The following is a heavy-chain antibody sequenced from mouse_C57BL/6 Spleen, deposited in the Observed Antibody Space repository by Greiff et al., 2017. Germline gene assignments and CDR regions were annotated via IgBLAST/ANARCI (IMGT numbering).Heavy chain of an antibody. D-gene: IGHD2-3*01. Sequence: QVPLQQPGAELVKPGASVTMSCKASGYTFTSYWITWVPQRPGQGLEFIGAIYPGSGSTNYNEKFKSKATLTVDTSSSTAYMQLSILTSEDSAVYYCARTAGYDVYFDYWGQGTTLTVSS. CDR3: ARTAGYDVYFDY. CDR1: GYTFTSYW. CDR2: IYPGSGST. J-gene: IGHJ2*01. V-gene: IGHV1-55*01.